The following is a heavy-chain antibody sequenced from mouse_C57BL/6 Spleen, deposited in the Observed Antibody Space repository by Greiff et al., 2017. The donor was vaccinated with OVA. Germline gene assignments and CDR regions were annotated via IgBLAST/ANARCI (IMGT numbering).Heavy chain of an antibody. CDR1: GYTFTDYY. CDR3: ARWAAHAWFAY. Sequence: EVQLQQSGPELVKPGASVKISCKASGYTFTDYYMNWVKQSHGKSLEWIGDINPNNGGTSYNQKFKGKATLTVDKSSSTAYMELRSLTSEDSAVYDCARWAAHAWFAYWGQGTLVTVSA. V-gene: IGHV1-26*01. J-gene: IGHJ3*01. CDR2: INPNNGGT. D-gene: IGHD3-2*02.